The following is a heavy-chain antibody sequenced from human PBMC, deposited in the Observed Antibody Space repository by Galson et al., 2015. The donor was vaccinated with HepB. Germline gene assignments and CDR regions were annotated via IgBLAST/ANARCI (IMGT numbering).Heavy chain of an antibody. CDR2: LSPTSSYI. D-gene: IGHD2-15*01. Sequence: SLRLSCAASGFTLSDYSMNWVRQAPGKGLEWVSILSPTSSYIYYGASVTGRFTISRDNAKNSLYLQMNSVRADDTAVYYCAREGLVGAEGYYRGMDVWGQGTTVTVSS. J-gene: IGHJ6*02. V-gene: IGHV3-21*01. CDR3: AREGLVGAEGYYRGMDV. CDR1: GFTLSDYS.